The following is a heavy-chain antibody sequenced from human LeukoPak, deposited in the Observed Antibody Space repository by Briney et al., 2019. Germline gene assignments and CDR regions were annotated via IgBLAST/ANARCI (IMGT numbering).Heavy chain of an antibody. CDR3: AKNGPISSSADSY. J-gene: IGHJ4*02. CDR2: ISGSGGST. D-gene: IGHD6-13*01. Sequence: GGSLRLSCAASGFTFSSYAMSWVRQARGKGLEGVSAISGSGGSTYYADSVKGRFTISKDNSKNTLYLQMNSLRAEDTAVYYCAKNGPISSSADSYWGQGTLVTVSS. V-gene: IGHV3-23*01. CDR1: GFTFSSYA.